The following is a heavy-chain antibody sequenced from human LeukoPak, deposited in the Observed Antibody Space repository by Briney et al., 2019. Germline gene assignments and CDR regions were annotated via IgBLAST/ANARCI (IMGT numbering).Heavy chain of an antibody. CDR3: ASLTTVTTDGMDV. D-gene: IGHD4-11*01. Sequence: PGGSLRLSCAASGFTFSSYSMNWVRQAPGKGLEWVSSISSSSSYIYYADSVKGRFTISRDNAKNSLYLQMNGLRAEDTAVYYCASLTTVTTDGMDVWGQGTTVTVSS. V-gene: IGHV3-21*01. J-gene: IGHJ6*02. CDR1: GFTFSSYS. CDR2: ISSSSSYI.